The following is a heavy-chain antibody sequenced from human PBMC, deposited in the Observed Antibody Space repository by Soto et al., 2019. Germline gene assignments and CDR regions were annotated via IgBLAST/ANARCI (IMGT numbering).Heavy chain of an antibody. V-gene: IGHV1-69*01. Sequence: QVQLVQSGAEVKKPGSSVKVSCRASGGTFSSHGIFWVRQAPGQGLEWMGGIIPFFGTANYAQKFQGRVTITADESTSTAYMELSRLRSDDTAVYHCARRAVYLSSGYYYFDYWGQGTLVTVSS. CDR1: GGTFSSHG. CDR3: ARRAVYLSSGYYYFDY. J-gene: IGHJ4*02. CDR2: IIPFFGTA. D-gene: IGHD6-19*01.